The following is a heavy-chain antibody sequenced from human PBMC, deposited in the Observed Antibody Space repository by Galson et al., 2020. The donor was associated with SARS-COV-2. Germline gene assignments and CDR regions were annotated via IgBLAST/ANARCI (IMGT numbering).Heavy chain of an antibody. CDR2: ISYDGSNK. V-gene: IGHV3-30*04. D-gene: IGHD5-12*01. CDR1: GFTFSSYA. J-gene: IGHJ4*02. CDR3: AREALGYTPDY. Sequence: GGSLRLSCAASGFTFSSYAMHWVRQAPGKGLEWVAVISYDGSNKYYADSVKGRFTISRDNSKNTLYLQMNSLRAEDTAVYYCAREALGYTPDYWGQGTLVTGSS.